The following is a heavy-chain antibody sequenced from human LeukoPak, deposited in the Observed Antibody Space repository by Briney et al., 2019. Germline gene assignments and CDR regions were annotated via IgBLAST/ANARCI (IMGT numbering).Heavy chain of an antibody. CDR2: ISGRGTYT. J-gene: IGHJ4*02. CDR3: LRDVIR. V-gene: IGHV3-11*05. Sequence: NSGGSLRLSCAASGFTSSDFNMNWIRQAPGKGLEWVSYISGRGTYTRYADSVKGRFTISRDNAKNSLFLQMSSLRDDDTAVYYCLRDVIRGGQGTLVTVSP. CDR1: GFTSSDFN.